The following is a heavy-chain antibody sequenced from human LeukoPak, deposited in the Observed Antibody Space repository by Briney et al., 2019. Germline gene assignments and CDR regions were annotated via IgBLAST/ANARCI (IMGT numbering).Heavy chain of an antibody. CDR1: GGSFSGYY. Sequence: PSETLSLTCAVYGGSFSGYYWSWIRQPPGKGLEWIGEINHSGSTNYNPSLKSRVTISVDTSKNQFSLKLSSVTAADTAVYYCARGGRRITIFGVVITGFDYWGQGTLVTVSS. CDR2: INHSGST. V-gene: IGHV4-34*01. CDR3: ARGGRRITIFGVVITGFDY. J-gene: IGHJ4*02. D-gene: IGHD3-3*01.